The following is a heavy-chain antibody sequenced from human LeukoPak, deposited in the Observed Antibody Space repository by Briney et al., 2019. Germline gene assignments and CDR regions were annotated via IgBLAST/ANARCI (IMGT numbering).Heavy chain of an antibody. V-gene: IGHV3-9*01. J-gene: IGHJ4*02. Sequence: QAGGSLRLSCAASGFTFDDYAMHWVRQAPGKGPEWVSGISWNSGSVGYVDSVKGRFTISRDNAKNSLYLQMNSLRAEDTAVYYCATVGGSYSPADYWGQGTLVTVSS. D-gene: IGHD1-26*01. CDR2: ISWNSGSV. CDR3: ATVGGSYSPADY. CDR1: GFTFDDYA.